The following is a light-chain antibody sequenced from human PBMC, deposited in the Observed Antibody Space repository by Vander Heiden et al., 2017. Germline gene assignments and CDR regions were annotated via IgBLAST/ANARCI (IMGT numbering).Light chain of an antibody. J-gene: IGLJ1*01. Sequence: QSALTHPASVSGSPGHSLTISCTGTSIDGGGQKYVSWYRHHPGKAPKAMTHDVSKRPAGVSNCFSGSQSGNTASLTISGLQAEDEAYYYCSSYTSSSTRVFGTGTKVTVL. CDR2: DVS. CDR1: SIDGGGQKY. V-gene: IGLV2-14*03. CDR3: SSYTSSSTRV.